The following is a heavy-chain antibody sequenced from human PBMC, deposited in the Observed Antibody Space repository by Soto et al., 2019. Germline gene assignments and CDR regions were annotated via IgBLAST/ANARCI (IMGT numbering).Heavy chain of an antibody. D-gene: IGHD1-26*01. Sequence: GRSLRLSCAAAGFTFSNVWRHWVRHAPGKGLVWVSHINSDGSESTHADSVKGRFTISRDNAKNTLYLQMNSLRAEDTAVYFCVRDGPGLGMDYWGLGTLVSVSS. CDR3: VRDGPGLGMDY. V-gene: IGHV3-74*01. J-gene: IGHJ4*02. CDR2: INSDGSES. CDR1: GFTFSNVW.